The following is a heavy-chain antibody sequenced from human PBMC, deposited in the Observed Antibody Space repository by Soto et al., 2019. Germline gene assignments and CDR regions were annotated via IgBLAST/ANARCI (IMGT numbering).Heavy chain of an antibody. Sequence: GGSLRLSCAASGFTFSSYAMSWVRQAPGKGLEWVSAISGSGGSTYYADSVKGRFTISRDNSKNTLYLQMNSLRAEDTAVYYCARTQGDIVVVPAAKPLKVAPDYWGQGTLVTVSS. CDR3: ARTQGDIVVVPAAKPLKVAPDY. D-gene: IGHD2-2*02. CDR1: GFTFSSYA. V-gene: IGHV3-23*01. J-gene: IGHJ4*02. CDR2: ISGSGGST.